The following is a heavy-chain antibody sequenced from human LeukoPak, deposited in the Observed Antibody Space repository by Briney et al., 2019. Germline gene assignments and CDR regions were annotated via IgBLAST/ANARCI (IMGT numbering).Heavy chain of an antibody. D-gene: IGHD6-13*01. V-gene: IGHV3-30*03. CDR2: ISCDGSNK. CDR3: ARDDSVYRIAAAGTNY. CDR1: GFTFSSYG. Sequence: GGSLRLSCAASGFTFSSYGMHWVRQAPGKGLEWVAVISCDGSNKYYADSVKGRFTISRDNSKNTLYLQMNSLRAEDTAVYYCARDDSVYRIAAAGTNYWGQGTLVTVSS. J-gene: IGHJ4*02.